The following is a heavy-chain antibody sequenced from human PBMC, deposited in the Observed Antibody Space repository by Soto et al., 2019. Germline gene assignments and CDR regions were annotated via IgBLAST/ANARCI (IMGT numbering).Heavy chain of an antibody. V-gene: IGHV3-15*01. CDR1: GFTFSNAW. CDR3: TTVSSWLLWFGTLLDS. Sequence: PGESLKISCAASGFTFSNAWMSWVRQAPGKGLEWVGRIKSKTDGGTTDYAAPVKGRFTISRDDSKNTLYLQMNSLKTEDTAVYYCTTVSSWLLWFGTLLDSWGQGTLVIVSS. D-gene: IGHD3-10*01. CDR2: IKSKTDGGTT. J-gene: IGHJ5*01.